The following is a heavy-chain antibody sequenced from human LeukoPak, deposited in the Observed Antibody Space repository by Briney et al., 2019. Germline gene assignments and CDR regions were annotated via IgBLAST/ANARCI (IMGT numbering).Heavy chain of an antibody. CDR2: IHYSGNT. Sequence: SEPLSLTCTVSGGSISYYYWSWIRQPPGKGLEFLAYIHYSGNTNYNPSLKSRVTISVDTSKNQFSLKLSSVTAADTAVYYCARVSGSCIDYWGQGTLVTVSS. CDR1: GGSISYYY. D-gene: IGHD6-13*01. CDR3: ARVSGSCIDY. V-gene: IGHV4-59*01. J-gene: IGHJ4*02.